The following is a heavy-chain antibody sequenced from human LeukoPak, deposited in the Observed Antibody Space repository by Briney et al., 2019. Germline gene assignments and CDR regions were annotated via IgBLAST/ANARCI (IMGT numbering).Heavy chain of an antibody. Sequence: GGSLRLSCTTSGFTFGDSAMSWVRQAPGKGLEWVGYIRSKPYGGTPEYAASVKGRFTISRDDSKNIAYLQMNSLKTEDTAVYYCIRGAYTKANWGQGTLVTVSS. CDR2: IRSKPYGGTP. V-gene: IGHV3-49*04. CDR3: IRGAYTKAN. J-gene: IGHJ4*02. D-gene: IGHD4-11*01. CDR1: GFTFGDSA.